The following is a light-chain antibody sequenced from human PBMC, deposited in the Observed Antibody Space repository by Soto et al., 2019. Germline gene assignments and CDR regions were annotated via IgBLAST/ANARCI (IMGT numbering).Light chain of an antibody. CDR1: SSNIGSNY. J-gene: IGLJ7*01. CDR2: RNN. V-gene: IGLV1-47*01. CDR3: AAWDDSLSGAV. Sequence: QSVLTQPPSASGTPGQRVTISCSGSSSNIGSNYVYWYQQLPGTAPKLLIYRNNQRPSGVPDRFSGSKSGTSASLAISGLPSEDEADYYCAAWDDSLSGAVFGGGTQLTVL.